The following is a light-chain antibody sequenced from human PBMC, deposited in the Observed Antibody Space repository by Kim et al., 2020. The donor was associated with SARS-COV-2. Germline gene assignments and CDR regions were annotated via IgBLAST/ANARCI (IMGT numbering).Light chain of an antibody. CDR2: ETS. Sequence: EIVMTQSPVTLSVSPGERATLSCRASQSVSSDLAWYQHKPGQAPRLLIYETSTRATGIPARFSGSGSGTEFTLTISSLQSEDFAVYYCQQYHNMIPFGQGTLLEIK. J-gene: IGKJ5*01. CDR1: QSVSSD. V-gene: IGKV3D-15*01. CDR3: QQYHNMIP.